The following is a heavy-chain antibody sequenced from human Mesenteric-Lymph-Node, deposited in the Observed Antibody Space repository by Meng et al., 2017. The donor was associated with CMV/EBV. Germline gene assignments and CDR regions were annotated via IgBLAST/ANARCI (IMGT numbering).Heavy chain of an antibody. Sequence: GESLKISCAASGFTFSSYAMHWVRQAPGKGLEWVAGISGSGSTTKYSASVEGRFIISRDNSKDTLFLQMNRLGAEDTALYFCAKDMWEYQLPDGSWGQGTLVTVSS. CDR2: ISGSGSTT. D-gene: IGHD2-2*01. V-gene: IGHV3-23*01. CDR1: GFTFSSYA. J-gene: IGHJ5*02. CDR3: AKDMWEYQLPDGS.